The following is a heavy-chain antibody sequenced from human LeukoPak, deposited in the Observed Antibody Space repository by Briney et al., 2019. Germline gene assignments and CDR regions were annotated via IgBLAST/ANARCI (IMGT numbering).Heavy chain of an antibody. J-gene: IGHJ4*02. CDR2: IKHDGSAT. CDR3: VRDRRYCGSTDCVGLFDY. Sequence: GGSLRLSCAASGFTFSPYWMSWVRQAPGKGLEWVANIKHDGSATYYVDSVKGRFTISRDGAKNSLSLQMNSLRADDTAVYYCVRDRRYCGSTDCVGLFDYWGQGTLVTVSS. D-gene: IGHD2-2*01. CDR1: GFTFSPYW. V-gene: IGHV3-7*01.